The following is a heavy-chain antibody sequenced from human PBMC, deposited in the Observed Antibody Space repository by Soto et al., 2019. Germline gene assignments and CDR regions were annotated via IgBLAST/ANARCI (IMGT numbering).Heavy chain of an antibody. Sequence: QVQLQESGPGLVKPSQTLSLTCTVSGGSISRDDYYWTWVRQPPGKGLEWIGYIYYTGKTSYNPSLKSRLTISLDTSKNQFSLKLSSVSVTDTAVYYCAGDRSNSPDYFDYWGQGTLVTVSS. J-gene: IGHJ4*02. D-gene: IGHD1-26*01. CDR2: IYYTGKT. V-gene: IGHV4-30-4*01. CDR1: GGSISRDDYY. CDR3: AGDRSNSPDYFDY.